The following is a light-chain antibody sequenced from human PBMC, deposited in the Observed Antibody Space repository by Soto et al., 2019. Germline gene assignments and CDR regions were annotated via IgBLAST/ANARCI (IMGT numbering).Light chain of an antibody. CDR3: QQRSNWPIT. CDR1: QSVSSY. J-gene: IGKJ5*01. V-gene: IGKV3D-11*02. Sequence: EIVLTQSPATLSLSPWERATLSCRASQSVSSYLAWYQQKPGQAPRLLIYDASNRATGIPARFSGSGPGTDFTLTISSLEPEDFAVYYCQQRSNWPITFGQGTRLEIK. CDR2: DAS.